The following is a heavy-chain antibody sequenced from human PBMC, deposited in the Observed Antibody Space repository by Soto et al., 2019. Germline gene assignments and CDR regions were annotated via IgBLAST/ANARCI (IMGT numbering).Heavy chain of an antibody. V-gene: IGHV1-8*01. Sequence: QVQLVQSGAEVKKPGASVKVSCKASGYTFTTYDINWVRQAPGQGLEWMGWMNPNSGNTGYTQKLQDRCPMTRDTTIGTAYMELSGLRSADTAMYYCATAGYYDRSGYYFWGQGTLVTVSS. J-gene: IGHJ4*02. D-gene: IGHD3-22*01. CDR1: GYTFTTYD. CDR3: ATAGYYDRSGYYF. CDR2: MNPNSGNT.